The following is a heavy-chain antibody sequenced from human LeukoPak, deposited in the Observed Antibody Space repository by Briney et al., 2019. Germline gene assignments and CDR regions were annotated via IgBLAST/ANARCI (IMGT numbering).Heavy chain of an antibody. V-gene: IGHV3-64*01. J-gene: IGHJ4*02. Sequence: GGTLRLSCSASRFTFNSYAMHWVRQAPGKGLEYVSALSSSRGSTYYANSVKGRFTMSRDNSKNTLYLQMGSLRAEDMTVYYCARGVTIFVVVTALTYRGQGTLGTASS. CDR2: LSSSRGST. CDR3: ARGVTIFVVVTALTY. D-gene: IGHD3-3*01. CDR1: RFTFNSYA.